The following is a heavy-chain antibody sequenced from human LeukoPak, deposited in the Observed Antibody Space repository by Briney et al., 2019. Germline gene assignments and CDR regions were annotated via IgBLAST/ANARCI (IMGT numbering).Heavy chain of an antibody. V-gene: IGHV1-2*02. J-gene: IGHJ4*02. CDR1: GYTFTGYY. CDR2: INPNSGGT. Sequence: ASVKVSCKASGYTFTGYYMHWVRQAPGQGLEWMGWINPNSGGTNYAQKFQGRVTMTRDTSISTAYMELSRLRSDDTAVYYCARAVYSSSWLDYWGQGTLVTVSS. D-gene: IGHD6-13*01. CDR3: ARAVYSSSWLDY.